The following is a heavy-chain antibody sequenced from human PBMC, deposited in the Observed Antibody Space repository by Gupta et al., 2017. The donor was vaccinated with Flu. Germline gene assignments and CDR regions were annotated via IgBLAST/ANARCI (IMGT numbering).Heavy chain of an antibody. CDR1: GFTFSSYE. Sequence: EVQLVESGGGLVQPGGSLRLSCAASGFTFSSYEMNWVRQAPGKGLEWVSYISSSGSTIDYADSVKGRFTISRDNAKNSLYLKMNSLRAEDTAVYYCARRYCSSTSCLEDYWGQGTLVTVSS. V-gene: IGHV3-48*03. CDR3: ARRYCSSTSCLEDY. D-gene: IGHD2-2*01. CDR2: ISSSGSTI. J-gene: IGHJ4*02.